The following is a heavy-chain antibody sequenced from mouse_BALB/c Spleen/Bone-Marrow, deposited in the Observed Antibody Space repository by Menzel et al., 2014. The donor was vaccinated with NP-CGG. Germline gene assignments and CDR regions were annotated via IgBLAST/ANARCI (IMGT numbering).Heavy chain of an antibody. V-gene: IGHV3-8*02. CDR1: GDSITSGC. CDR2: ISYSGST. CDR3: ARSDGNYAMDY. D-gene: IGHD2-1*01. J-gene: IGHJ4*01. Sequence: VQLQQSGPSLVKPSQTLSLTCSVTGDSITSGCWNWIRKFPGNKLEYMGYISYSGSTYYNPSLKSRISITRDTSKNXYYLQLNSVTTEDTATYYCARSDGNYAMDYWGQGTSVTVSS.